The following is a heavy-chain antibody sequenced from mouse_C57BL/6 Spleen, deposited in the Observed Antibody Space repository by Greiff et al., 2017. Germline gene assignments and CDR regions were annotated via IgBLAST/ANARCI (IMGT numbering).Heavy chain of an antibody. Sequence: VQLQQSGPELVKPGASVKISCKASGYSFTGYYMNWVKQSPEKSLEWIGEINPSTGGTTYNQKFKAKATLTVDKSSSTAYMQLKSLTSEDSAVYYGARGYYGSSYPFDYWGQGTTLTVSS. CDR2: INPSTGGT. J-gene: IGHJ2*01. CDR3: ARGYYGSSYPFDY. V-gene: IGHV1-42*01. D-gene: IGHD1-1*01. CDR1: GYSFTGYY.